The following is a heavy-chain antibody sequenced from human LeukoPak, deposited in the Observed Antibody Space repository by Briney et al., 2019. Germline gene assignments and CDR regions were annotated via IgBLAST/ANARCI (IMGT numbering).Heavy chain of an antibody. CDR2: ISSSSSYI. J-gene: IGHJ4*02. CDR3: ARDSYLRELVAFDY. D-gene: IGHD2-8*02. CDR1: GFTFSSYS. V-gene: IGHV3-21*01. Sequence: GGSLRLSCAASGFTFSSYSMNWVRQAPGKGLEWVSSISSSSSYIYYADSVKGRFTISRDNAKNSLYLQMNSLRAEDTAVYYCARDSYLRELVAFDYWGREPWSPSPQ.